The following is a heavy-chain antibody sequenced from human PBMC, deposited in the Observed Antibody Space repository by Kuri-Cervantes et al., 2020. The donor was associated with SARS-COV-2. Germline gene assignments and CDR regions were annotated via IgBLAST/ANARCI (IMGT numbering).Heavy chain of an antibody. CDR2: IVVGSDNT. Sequence: SVKVSCKTSGFTFTNSVVQWVRQARGQRLEWIGWIVVGSDNTYYAQKFQERVTITRDMSTSTAYMELSSLRSEDTAVYYCARGAPIAAAGYYYYYMDVWGKGTTVTVSS. D-gene: IGHD6-13*01. J-gene: IGHJ6*03. CDR3: ARGAPIAAAGYYYYYMDV. V-gene: IGHV1-58*01. CDR1: GFTFTNSV.